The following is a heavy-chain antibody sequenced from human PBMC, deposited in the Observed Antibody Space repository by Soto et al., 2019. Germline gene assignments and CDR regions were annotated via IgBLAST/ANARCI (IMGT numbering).Heavy chain of an antibody. CDR3: ARGGWLQSPTAFDY. CDR1: GDSVSSNSAA. CDR2: TYYRSKWYN. D-gene: IGHD5-12*01. J-gene: IGHJ4*02. V-gene: IGHV6-1*01. Sequence: SQTLSLTCAISGDSVSSNSAAWNWIRQSPSRGLEWLGRTYYRSKWYNDYAVSVKSRITINPDTSKNQFSLRLNSVTPEDTAVYYCARGGWLQSPTAFDYWGQGTLVTVSS.